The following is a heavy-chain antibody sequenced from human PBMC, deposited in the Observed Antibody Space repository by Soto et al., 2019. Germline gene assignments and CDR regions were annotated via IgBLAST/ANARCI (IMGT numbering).Heavy chain of an antibody. CDR3: ARVGYYYDSSGYPGGCDY. V-gene: IGHV3-21*01. Sequence: GGSLRLSCAASGFTFSSYATNWVRQAPGKGLEWVSSISSSSSYIYYADSVKGRFTISRDNAKNSLYLQMNSLRAEDTAVYYCARVGYYYDSSGYPGGCDYWGQGTLVTVSS. J-gene: IGHJ4*02. CDR2: ISSSSSYI. CDR1: GFTFSSYA. D-gene: IGHD3-22*01.